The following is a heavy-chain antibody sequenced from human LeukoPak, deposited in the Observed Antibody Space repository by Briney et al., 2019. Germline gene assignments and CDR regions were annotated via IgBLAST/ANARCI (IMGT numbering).Heavy chain of an antibody. CDR1: GYTLTELS. CDR3: ATGVESSSWRYYYYYYGMDV. D-gene: IGHD6-13*01. J-gene: IGHJ6*02. V-gene: IGHV1-24*01. Sequence: ASVKVSCKVSGYTLTELSMHWVRQAPGKGLEWMGGFDPEDGETIYAQKFQGRVTMTEDTSTDTAYMELSSLRSEDTAVYYCATGVESSSWRYYYYYYGMDVWGQGTTVTVS. CDR2: FDPEDGET.